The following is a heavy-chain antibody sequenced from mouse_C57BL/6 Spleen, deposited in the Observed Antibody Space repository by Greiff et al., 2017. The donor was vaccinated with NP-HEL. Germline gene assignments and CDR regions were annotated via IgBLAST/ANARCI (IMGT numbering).Heavy chain of an antibody. D-gene: IGHD2-3*01. CDR1: GFNIKDYY. Sequence: VQLQQSGAELVKPGASVKLSCTASGFNIKDYYMHWVKQRTEQGLEWIGRIDPEDGETKYAPKFQGKATITADTASNKAYLQLSSLTSEDTAVYYCARWLLRFYYAMDYWGQGTSVTVSS. CDR3: ARWLLRFYYAMDY. CDR2: IDPEDGET. V-gene: IGHV14-2*01. J-gene: IGHJ4*01.